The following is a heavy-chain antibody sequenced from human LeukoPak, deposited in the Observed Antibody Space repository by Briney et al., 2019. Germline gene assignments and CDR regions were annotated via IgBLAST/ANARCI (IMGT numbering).Heavy chain of an antibody. Sequence: GRSLRLSCAASGFTFSTYGMHWVRQAPGKGLEWVAVIWYDGSNKYYADSGKGRFTISRDNSKNTLYLQMNSLRAEDTALYYCARSVYSYSFDYWGQGTLVTVSS. CDR1: GFTFSTYG. V-gene: IGHV3-33*01. CDR3: ARSVYSYSFDY. J-gene: IGHJ4*02. D-gene: IGHD2-8*01. CDR2: IWYDGSNK.